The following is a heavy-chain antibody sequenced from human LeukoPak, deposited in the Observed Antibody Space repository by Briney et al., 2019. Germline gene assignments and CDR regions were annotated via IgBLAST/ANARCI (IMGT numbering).Heavy chain of an antibody. Sequence: SETLSLTCTVSGASISAFHWTRFRQPAGKGLEWIGLIYSSGSTLLNPSLKSRVAMSVDLTKNQLSLKLTSVTAADTAMYYCARKDGDYWGRGTLVTVSS. J-gene: IGHJ4*02. CDR3: ARKDGDY. CDR1: GASISAFH. CDR2: IYSSGST. V-gene: IGHV4-4*07.